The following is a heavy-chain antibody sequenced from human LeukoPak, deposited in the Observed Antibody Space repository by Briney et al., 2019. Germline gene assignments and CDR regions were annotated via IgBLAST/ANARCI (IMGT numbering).Heavy chain of an antibody. CDR3: ARGLSNSRRTLLGLDY. J-gene: IGHJ4*02. CDR2: IYYSGSS. CDR1: GGSISSSSYY. V-gene: IGHV4-39*07. Sequence: SETLSLTCTVSGGSISSSSYYWGWIRQPPGKGLEWIGSIYYSGSSYYNPSLKSRLTISVDTSKNQFSLKLSSVTAADTAVYYCARGLSNSRRTLLGLDYWGQGTLVTVSS. D-gene: IGHD3-16*01.